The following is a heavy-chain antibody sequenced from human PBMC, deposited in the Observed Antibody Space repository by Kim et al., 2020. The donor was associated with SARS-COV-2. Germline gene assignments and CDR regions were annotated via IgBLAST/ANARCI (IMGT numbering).Heavy chain of an antibody. D-gene: IGHD1-26*01. Sequence: ASVKVSCKASGYTFTGYYMHWVRQAPGQGLEWMGWINPNSGGTNYAQKFQGWVTMTRDTSISTAYMELSRLRSDDTAVYYCARERGFLGAASLEGFDYWGQGTLVTVSS. CDR2: INPNSGGT. CDR1: GYTFTGYY. J-gene: IGHJ4*02. CDR3: ARERGFLGAASLEGFDY. V-gene: IGHV1-2*04.